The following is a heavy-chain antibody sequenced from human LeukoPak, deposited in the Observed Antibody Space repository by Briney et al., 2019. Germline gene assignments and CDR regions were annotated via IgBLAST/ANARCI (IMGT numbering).Heavy chain of an antibody. V-gene: IGHV3-21*01. J-gene: IGHJ3*02. CDR1: GFNFTNYN. Sequence: GGSLRLSCAASGFNFTNYNMNWVRQAPGKGLEWVSSIHSSSGSIYYADSLKGRFTISRDNAKHSLYLQMNSLRAEDTAVYYCARDLAWDAFDIWGQGTMVTVSS. CDR3: ARDLAWDAFDI. CDR2: IHSSSGSI.